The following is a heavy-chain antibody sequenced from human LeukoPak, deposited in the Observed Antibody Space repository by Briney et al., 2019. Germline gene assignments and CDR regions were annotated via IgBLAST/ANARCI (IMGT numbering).Heavy chain of an antibody. D-gene: IGHD3-10*02. Sequence: GGSLRLSCAASGFTFNRYWMHWVRQAPGKGLVWVSRMNSDATTINYADSVKGRFTISRDNAKNSLYLQMNSLRAEDTAVYYCAELGITMIGGVWGKGTTVTISS. CDR3: AELGITMIGGV. CDR2: MNSDATTI. V-gene: IGHV3-74*01. J-gene: IGHJ6*04. CDR1: GFTFNRYW.